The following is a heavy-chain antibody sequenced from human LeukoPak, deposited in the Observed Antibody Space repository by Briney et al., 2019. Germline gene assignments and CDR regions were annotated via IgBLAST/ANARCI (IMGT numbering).Heavy chain of an antibody. CDR3: ARDFGWLKTFDY. CDR2: INPNSGGT. V-gene: IGHV1-2*02. CDR1: GYTFIAYH. J-gene: IGHJ4*02. D-gene: IGHD5-12*01. Sequence: ASVKVSCKASGYTFIAYHMHWVRQAPGQGLEWMGWINPNSGGTNYAQNFQGRVTMTRDTSISTAYMELSGLRSDDTAVYYCARDFGWLKTFDYWGLGTLVTVSS.